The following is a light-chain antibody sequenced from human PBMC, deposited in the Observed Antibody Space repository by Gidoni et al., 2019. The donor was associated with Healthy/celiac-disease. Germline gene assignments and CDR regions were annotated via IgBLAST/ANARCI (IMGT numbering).Light chain of an antibody. CDR2: WAS. J-gene: IGKJ4*01. CDR1: QSVLYSSNNKNY. V-gene: IGKV4-1*01. Sequence: IVMSPSPDSLAVSLGERATINCKSSQSVLYSSNNKNYLAWYQQKPGQPPKLLIYWASTRESGVPDRFSGSGSGTDFTLTISSLQAEDVAVYYCQQYYSTLTFGGGTKVEIK. CDR3: QQYYSTLT.